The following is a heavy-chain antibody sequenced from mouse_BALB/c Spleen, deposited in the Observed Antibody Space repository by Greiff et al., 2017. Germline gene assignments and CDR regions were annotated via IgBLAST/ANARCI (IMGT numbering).Heavy chain of an antibody. CDR2: IRNKANGYTT. V-gene: IGHV7-3*02. J-gene: IGHJ4*01. Sequence: DVKLVESGGGLVQPGGSLRLSCATSGFTFTDYYMSWVRQPPGKALEWLGFIRNKANGYTTEYSASVKGRFTISRDNSQSILYLQMNTLRAEDSATYYCARDWDDAMDYWGQGTSVTVSS. D-gene: IGHD4-1*01. CDR1: GFTFTDYY. CDR3: ARDWDDAMDY.